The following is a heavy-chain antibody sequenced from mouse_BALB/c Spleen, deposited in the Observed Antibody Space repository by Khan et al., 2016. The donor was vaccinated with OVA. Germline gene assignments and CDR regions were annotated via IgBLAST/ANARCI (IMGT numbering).Heavy chain of an antibody. D-gene: IGHD2-4*01. Sequence: QLEESGPGLVKPSQSLSITCTVTGYSITNNYTRNLIRQFPGNKLGWMGYISYSGSTNYNPSLKSRISITRDTSNNQFFLQLKSVATEDTATDYGARGNYDGDYFDYWGQGTTVTVSS. CDR3: ARGNYDGDYFDY. CDR1: GYSITNNYT. V-gene: IGHV3-2*02. CDR2: ISYSGST. J-gene: IGHJ2*01.